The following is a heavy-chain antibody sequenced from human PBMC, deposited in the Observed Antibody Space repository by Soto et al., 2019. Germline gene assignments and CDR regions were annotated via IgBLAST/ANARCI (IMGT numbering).Heavy chain of an antibody. CDR2: ISGSGGST. CDR3: AKEMYDFWSGYPTVLYYFDY. V-gene: IGHV3-23*01. Sequence: GGSLRLSCAASGFTFSSYAMSWVRQAPGKGLEWVSAISGSGGSTYYADSVKGRFTISRDNSKNTLYLQMNSLRAEDTAVYYCAKEMYDFWSGYPTVLYYFDYWGQGTLVTVSS. J-gene: IGHJ4*02. CDR1: GFTFSSYA. D-gene: IGHD3-3*01.